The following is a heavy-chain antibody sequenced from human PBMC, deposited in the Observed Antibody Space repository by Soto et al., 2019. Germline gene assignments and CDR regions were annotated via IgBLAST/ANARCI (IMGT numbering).Heavy chain of an antibody. J-gene: IGHJ4*02. V-gene: IGHV4-30-4*01. CDR3: ASRHSSPYFDY. Sequence: QVQLQESGPGLVKPSQTLSLTCTVSGGSISSGDYYWSWIRQPPGKGLEWIGSIYYSGSTYYNPSLKSRVTISVDTSKTQFSLQLNSVTAADTAVYYCASRHSSPYFDYWGQGTLVTVSS. D-gene: IGHD6-13*01. CDR1: GGSISSGDYY. CDR2: IYYSGST.